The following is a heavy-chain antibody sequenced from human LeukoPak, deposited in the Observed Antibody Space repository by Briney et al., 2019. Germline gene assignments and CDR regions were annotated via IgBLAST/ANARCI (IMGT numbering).Heavy chain of an antibody. D-gene: IGHD3-9*01. CDR2: IRYDGSNK. Sequence: PGGSLRLSCAASGFTFSTYEMNWVRQAPGKGLEWVAFIRYDGSNKYYADSVKGRFTISRDNSKNTLYLQMNSLRAEDTAVYYCAKDRTDQYYDILTGYYRDLAPDAFDIWGQGTMVTVSS. CDR3: AKDRTDQYYDILTGYYRDLAPDAFDI. V-gene: IGHV3-30*02. CDR1: GFTFSTYE. J-gene: IGHJ3*02.